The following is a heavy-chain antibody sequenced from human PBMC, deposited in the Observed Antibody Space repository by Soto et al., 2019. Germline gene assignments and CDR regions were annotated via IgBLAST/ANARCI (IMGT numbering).Heavy chain of an antibody. CDR3: ARTFYFDSRGYHYFLFER. Sequence: SETLSLTCAVSGGSIGSDGYSWSWIRQSPGKGLEWIGHIYHSGSTYYHPSPKRRVAITVDTSKNQLSLNLRSMTAADTAVYFCARTFYFDSRGYHYFLFERWGQGALVTVS. J-gene: IGHJ4*02. V-gene: IGHV4-30-2*06. D-gene: IGHD3-22*01. CDR1: GGSIGSDGYS. CDR2: IYHSGST.